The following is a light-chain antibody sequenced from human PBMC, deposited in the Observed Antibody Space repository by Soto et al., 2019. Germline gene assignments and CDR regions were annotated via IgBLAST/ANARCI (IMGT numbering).Light chain of an antibody. Sequence: DIQMTKSPFTLSASVGDRATITCRASQSISSWLAWYQQKPGKAPKLLIYKASTLKSGVPSRFSGSGSGTEFTLTISSLQPDDFATYYCQHYNSYSEAFGQGTKVDIK. CDR1: QSISSW. V-gene: IGKV1-5*03. CDR2: KAS. CDR3: QHYNSYSEA. J-gene: IGKJ1*01.